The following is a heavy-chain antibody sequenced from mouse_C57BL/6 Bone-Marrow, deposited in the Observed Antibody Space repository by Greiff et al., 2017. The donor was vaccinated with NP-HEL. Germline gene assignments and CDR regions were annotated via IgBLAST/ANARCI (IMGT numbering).Heavy chain of an antibody. D-gene: IGHD1-1*01. CDR1: GYTFTDHN. CDR3: ARSRYYGSSLLYYFDY. V-gene: IGHV1-18*01. Sequence: VQLQQSGPELVKPGASVKIPCKASGYTFTDHNMDWVKQSHGKSLEWIGDINPNNGGTIYNQKFKGKATLTVDKSSSTAYMELRSLTSEDTAVYYCARSRYYGSSLLYYFDYWGQGTTLTVSS. J-gene: IGHJ2*01. CDR2: INPNNGGT.